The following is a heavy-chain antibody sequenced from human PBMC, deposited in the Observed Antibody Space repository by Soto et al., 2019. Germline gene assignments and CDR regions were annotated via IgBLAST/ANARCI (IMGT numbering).Heavy chain of an antibody. D-gene: IGHD6-13*01. CDR1: GGTFSSYA. CDR2: IIPIFGTA. CDR3: ARTIAAAGFYYYGMDV. Sequence: QVQLVQSGAEVKKPGSSVKVSCKASGGTFSSYAISWVRQAPGQGLEWMGGIIPIFGTANYAQKFQGRVTSTTDESTSTAYMELSSLRSEDTDVYYCARTIAAAGFYYYGMDVWCQGTTVTVSS. J-gene: IGHJ6*02. V-gene: IGHV1-69*01.